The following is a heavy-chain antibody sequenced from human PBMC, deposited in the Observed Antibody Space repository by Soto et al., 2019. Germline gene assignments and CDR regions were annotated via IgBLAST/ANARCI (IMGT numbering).Heavy chain of an antibody. CDR1: GGSISSGDYY. CDR2: IYYSGST. Sequence: QVQLQESGPGLVKPSQTLSLTCTVSGGSISSGDYYWSWIRQHPGKGLEWIGYIYYSGSTYYSPSLKSRVTISVDTSKNQFSLKLSSLTAADTAVYYCARVSRSVDWSGYYYFDYWGQGTLVTVSS. V-gene: IGHV4-31*03. CDR3: ARVSRSVDWSGYYYFDY. D-gene: IGHD3-3*01. J-gene: IGHJ4*02.